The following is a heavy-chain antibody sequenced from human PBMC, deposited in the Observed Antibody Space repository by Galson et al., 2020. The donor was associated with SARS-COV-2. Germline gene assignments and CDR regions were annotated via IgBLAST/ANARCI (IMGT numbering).Heavy chain of an antibody. V-gene: IGHV3-21*01. CDR3: ARDGQSSRGWAFEY. CDR1: GFTFSSYS. CDR2: ISSSSSYI. Sequence: GGSLRLSCAASGFTFSSYSMNWVRQAPGKGLEWVSSISSSSSYIYYADSVKGRFTISRDNAKNSLYLQMNNLRVDDTAVYYCARDGQSSRGWAFEYWGQGTLLTVSS. D-gene: IGHD6-19*01. J-gene: IGHJ4*02.